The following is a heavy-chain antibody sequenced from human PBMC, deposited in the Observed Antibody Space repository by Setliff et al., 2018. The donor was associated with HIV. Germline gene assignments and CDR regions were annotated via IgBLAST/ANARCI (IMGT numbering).Heavy chain of an antibody. Sequence: SETLSLTCTVSGDSVRSRPYYWNWIRQPAGKGLEWIGRFDSTGGTDYNPSLKSRVTISVDTSKNQFSLRLTSVTAADTAVYFCARGSQGGFDIDWYFDLWGRGTLVTVSS. CDR1: GDSVRSRPYY. CDR3: ARGSQGGFDIDWYFDL. D-gene: IGHD5-12*01. J-gene: IGHJ2*01. CDR2: FDSTGGT. V-gene: IGHV4-61*02.